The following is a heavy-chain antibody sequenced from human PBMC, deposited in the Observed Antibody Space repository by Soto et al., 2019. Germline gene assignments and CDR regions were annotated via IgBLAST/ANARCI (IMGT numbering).Heavy chain of an antibody. J-gene: IGHJ3*02. D-gene: IGHD6-19*01. V-gene: IGHV4-31*03. CDR3: ARVRSSGWDAFDI. CDR1: GGSISSGDYY. CDR2: IYYSGST. Sequence: QVQLQESGPGLVKPSQTLSLTCTVSGGSISSGDYYWSWIRQHPGKGLEWIGYIYYSGSTYYNPSLKSRVTISVDTSKNPFSLKLSSVTAADTAVYYCARVRSSGWDAFDIWGQGTMVTVSS.